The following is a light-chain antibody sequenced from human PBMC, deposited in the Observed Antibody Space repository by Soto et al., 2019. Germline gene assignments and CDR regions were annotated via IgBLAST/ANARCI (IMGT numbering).Light chain of an antibody. CDR3: ASWDDSLSAPV. J-gene: IGLJ1*01. CDR2: TNN. V-gene: IGLV1-44*01. Sequence: QSVLPQPPSASGTPGQRITISCSGSNSNIGSNTVHWYQLVPGTAPKLLMYTNNQRHSGVPDRFSGSKSGTSASLAISGLQFEDEADYYCASWDDSLSAPVFGTGTKLTVL. CDR1: NSNIGSNT.